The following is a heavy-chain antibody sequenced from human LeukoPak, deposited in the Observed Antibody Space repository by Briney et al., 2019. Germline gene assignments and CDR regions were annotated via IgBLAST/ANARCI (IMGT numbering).Heavy chain of an antibody. CDR2: INHGGST. Sequence: PSETLSLTCAVYGGSFSGYYWSWIRQPPGKGLEWIGEINHGGSTNYNPSLKSRVTISVDTSKNQFSLKLSSVTAADTAVYYCARLGYSYGFACDYWGQGTLVTVSS. V-gene: IGHV4-34*01. CDR1: GGSFSGYY. J-gene: IGHJ4*02. CDR3: ARLGYSYGFACDY. D-gene: IGHD5-18*01.